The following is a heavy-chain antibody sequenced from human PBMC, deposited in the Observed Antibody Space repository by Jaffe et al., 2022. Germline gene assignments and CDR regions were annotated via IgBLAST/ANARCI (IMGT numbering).Heavy chain of an antibody. CDR2: INPNSGGT. CDR3: ATSYSSGWYSMDAFDI. V-gene: IGHV1-2*02. Sequence: QVQLVQSGAEVKKPGASVKVSCKASGYTFTGYYMHWVRQAPGQGLEWMGWINPNSGGTNYAQKFQGRVTMTRDTSISTAYMELSRLRSDDTAVYYCATSYSSGWYSMDAFDIWGQGTMVTVSS. J-gene: IGHJ3*02. CDR1: GYTFTGYY. D-gene: IGHD6-19*01.